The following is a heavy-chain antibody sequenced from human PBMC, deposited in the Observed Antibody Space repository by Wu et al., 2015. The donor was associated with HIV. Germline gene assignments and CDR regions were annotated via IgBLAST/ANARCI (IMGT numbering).Heavy chain of an antibody. V-gene: IGHV1-69*05. J-gene: IGHJ4*02. D-gene: IGHD6-13*01. CDR3: ARGFSSTWYDYYDS. Sequence: QVHLVQSGAEVKKPGSSVKVSCKASGGTFSSFSVSWVRQAPGQGLEWMGGIIPLFESAHSAQKFQDRVTVTTDDYMATVYMELNSLTSEDTAIYYCARGFSSTWYDYYDSWGQGTLVTVSS. CDR1: GGTFSSFS. CDR2: IIPLFESA.